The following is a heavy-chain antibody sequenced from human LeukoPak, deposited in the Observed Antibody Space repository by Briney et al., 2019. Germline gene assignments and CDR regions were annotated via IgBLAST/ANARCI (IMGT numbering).Heavy chain of an antibody. CDR3: AKGGPTGSNYFDF. D-gene: IGHD1-26*01. Sequence: HPGGPLRLSCAASEFTFDNYAMSWVRQAPGKGLEWVSVISGSGYYSYYADSVKGRFTVSRDNSKTTLYLQMNSLRADDTAVYYCAKGGPTGSNYFDFWGQGTLVTVSS. CDR1: EFTFDNYA. CDR2: ISGSGYYS. J-gene: IGHJ4*02. V-gene: IGHV3-23*01.